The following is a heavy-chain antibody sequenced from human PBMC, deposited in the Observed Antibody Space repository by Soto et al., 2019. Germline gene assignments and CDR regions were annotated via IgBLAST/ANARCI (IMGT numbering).Heavy chain of an antibody. CDR1: GFTFSSYS. Sequence: EVQLVESGGGLVQPGGSLRLSCAASGFTFSSYSKNWVRQAPGKGLEWVSYISSSSSTIYYADSVKGRFTFSRDNAKNSLYLQMNSLRAEDTAVYYCARPSTIFGVAPDAFDIWGQGTMVTVSS. CDR3: ARPSTIFGVAPDAFDI. CDR2: ISSSSSTI. V-gene: IGHV3-48*01. J-gene: IGHJ3*02. D-gene: IGHD3-3*01.